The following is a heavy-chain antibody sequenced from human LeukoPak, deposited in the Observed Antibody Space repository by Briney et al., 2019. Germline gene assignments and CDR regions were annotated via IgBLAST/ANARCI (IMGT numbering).Heavy chain of an antibody. J-gene: IGHJ2*01. CDR2: IYTSGST. D-gene: IGHD6-19*01. Sequence: SETLSLTCTVSGGSISSYYWSWIRQPAGKGLEWIGRIYTSGSTNYNPSLKSRVTMSVDTSKNQFSLKLSSVTAADTAVYYCARSSSSGWYQYFDLWGRGTLVTVSS. CDR1: GGSISSYY. V-gene: IGHV4-4*07. CDR3: ARSSSSGWYQYFDL.